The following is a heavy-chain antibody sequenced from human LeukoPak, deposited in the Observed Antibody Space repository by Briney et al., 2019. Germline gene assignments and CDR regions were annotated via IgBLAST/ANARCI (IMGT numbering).Heavy chain of an antibody. J-gene: IGHJ4*02. CDR3: AKDLIRVTMVRGVLPTSYYFDY. CDR2: ISYDGSNK. V-gene: IGHV3-30*18. Sequence: GGSLRLSCAASGFTFSSYGMHWVRQAPGKGLEWVAVISYDGSNKYYADSVKGRFTISRDNSKNTLYLQMNSLRAEDTAVYYCAKDLIRVTMVRGVLPTSYYFDYWGQGTLVTVSS. CDR1: GFTFSSYG. D-gene: IGHD3-10*01.